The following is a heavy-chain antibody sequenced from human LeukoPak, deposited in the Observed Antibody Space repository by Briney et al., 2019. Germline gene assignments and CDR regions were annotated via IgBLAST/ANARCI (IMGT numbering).Heavy chain of an antibody. J-gene: IGHJ4*02. CDR3: AREDSSGWDY. Sequence: ASVKVPCKASGGTFSSYAISWVRQAPGQGLEWMGGIIPIFGTANYAQKFRGRVTITADKSTSTAYMELSSLRSEDTAVYYCAREDSSGWDYWGQGTLVTVSS. CDR1: GGTFSSYA. D-gene: IGHD6-19*01. V-gene: IGHV1-69*06. CDR2: IIPIFGTA.